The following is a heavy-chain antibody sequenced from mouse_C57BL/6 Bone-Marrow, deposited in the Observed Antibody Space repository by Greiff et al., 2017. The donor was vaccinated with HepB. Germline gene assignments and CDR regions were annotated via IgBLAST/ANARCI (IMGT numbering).Heavy chain of an antibody. CDR2: IRLKSDNYAT. D-gene: IGHD1-1*01. CDR1: GFTFSNYW. CDR3: SNYCGSRGYFDV. Sequence: EVKVEESGGGLVQPGGSMKLSCVASGFTFSNYWMNWVRQSPEKGLEWVAQIRLKSDNYATHYAESVKGRFTISRDDSKNSVYLQMNNLRAEDTGIYYCSNYCGSRGYFDVWGTGTTVTVSS. V-gene: IGHV6-3*01. J-gene: IGHJ1*03.